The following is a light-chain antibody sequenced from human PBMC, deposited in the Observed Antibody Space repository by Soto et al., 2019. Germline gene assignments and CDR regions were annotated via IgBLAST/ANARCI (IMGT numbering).Light chain of an antibody. CDR1: QSVSSIY. V-gene: IGKV3-20*01. CDR3: QHYGSSSWT. Sequence: DIVLTQSPGTLYLSPGERATLSCRTSQSVSSIYLAWYQQKPGQAPRPLIHGASSRATGIPDRFSGSGSGTDFTLTISRLEPEDFAVYFCQHYGSSSWTFGQGTKVEIK. J-gene: IGKJ1*01. CDR2: GAS.